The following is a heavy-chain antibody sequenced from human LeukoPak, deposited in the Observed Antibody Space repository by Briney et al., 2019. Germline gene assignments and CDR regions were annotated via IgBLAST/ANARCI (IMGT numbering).Heavy chain of an antibody. CDR2: ISGSGGST. Sequence: GGSLRLSCAASGFTFSSYAMNWVRQAPGKGLEWVSAISGSGGSTYYADSVKGRFTISRDNPKNTLYLQMNSLRAEDTAVYYCAKFRAVTGYGDYWGQGTLVTVSS. CDR3: AKFRAVTGYGDY. J-gene: IGHJ4*02. CDR1: GFTFSSYA. V-gene: IGHV3-23*01. D-gene: IGHD3-9*01.